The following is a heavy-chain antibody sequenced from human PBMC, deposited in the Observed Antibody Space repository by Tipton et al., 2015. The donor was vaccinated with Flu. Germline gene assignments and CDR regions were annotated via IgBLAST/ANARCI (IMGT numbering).Heavy chain of an antibody. CDR1: GFTFSTYD. J-gene: IGHJ6*02. CDR3: ARGPLPDSNWYNGMDV. CDR2: IGSAGDT. D-gene: IGHD6-13*01. Sequence: SLRLSCAASGFTFSTYDIHWVRQGTGKGLEWVSGIGSAGDTYYLDSVKGRFTISRDNAKNSLYLQMNSLRVGDTAVYYCARGPLPDSNWYNGMDVWGQGP. V-gene: IGHV3-13*01.